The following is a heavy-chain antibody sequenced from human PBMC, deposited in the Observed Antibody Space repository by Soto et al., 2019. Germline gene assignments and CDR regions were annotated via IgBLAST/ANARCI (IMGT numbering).Heavy chain of an antibody. V-gene: IGHV3-74*03. CDR1: GFAFSNYW. D-gene: IGHD2-8*02. CDR3: ARDQTTGDWFDA. CDR2: INGDGSDI. J-gene: IGHJ5*02. Sequence: PGGSLRLSCGASGFAFSNYWMHWVRQVPGRGLVWVSRINGDGSDIKYADSVKGRFTISRDNAKNTLYLQMNSLRAEDTAVYYCARDQTTGDWFDAWGQGTLVTV.